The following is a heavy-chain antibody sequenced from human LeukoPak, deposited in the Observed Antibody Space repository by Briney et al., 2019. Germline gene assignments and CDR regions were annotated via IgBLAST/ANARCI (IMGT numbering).Heavy chain of an antibody. CDR3: ARHESDGDYA. J-gene: IGHJ5*02. V-gene: IGHV5-51*01. CDR1: GYSFSSYW. D-gene: IGHD3-16*01. Sequence: GESLKISCKGSGYSFSSYWICWVRQMPGKGLEWMGIIYPRDSDTRYSPSFQGQVTISADKSISTAYLQWSSLKAADTAMYYCARHESDGDYAWGQGTLVTVSS. CDR2: IYPRDSDT.